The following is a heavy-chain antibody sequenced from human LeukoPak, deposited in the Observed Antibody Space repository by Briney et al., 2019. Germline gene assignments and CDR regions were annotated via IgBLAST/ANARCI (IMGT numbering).Heavy chain of an antibody. Sequence: PSETLSLTCAVYGGSFSGYYWSWIRQPPGKGLEWIGEINHSGSTNYNPSLKSRVTISVDTSKNQFSLKLSSVTAADTAVYYCARHTYGSGSYYKLKSSNWFDPWGQGTLVTVSS. V-gene: IGHV4-34*01. J-gene: IGHJ5*02. D-gene: IGHD3-10*01. CDR1: GGSFSGYY. CDR3: ARHTYGSGSYYKLKSSNWFDP. CDR2: INHSGST.